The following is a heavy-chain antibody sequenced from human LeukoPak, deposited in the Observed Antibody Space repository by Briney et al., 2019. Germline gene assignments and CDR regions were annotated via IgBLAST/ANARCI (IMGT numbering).Heavy chain of an antibody. V-gene: IGHV4-4*02. J-gene: IGHJ4*02. Sequence: GSLRLSCAASGFTFSSYSMNWVRQAPGKGLEWIGYIYHSGSTYYNPSLKSRVTMSVDTSKNQFSLKLSSVTAADTAVYYCARDIAARPLDYWGQGTLVTVSS. CDR3: ARDIAARPLDY. CDR2: IYHSGST. CDR1: GFTFSSYSM. D-gene: IGHD6-6*01.